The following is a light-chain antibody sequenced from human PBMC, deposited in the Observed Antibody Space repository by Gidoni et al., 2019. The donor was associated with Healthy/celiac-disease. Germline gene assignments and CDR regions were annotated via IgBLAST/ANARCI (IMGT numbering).Light chain of an antibody. CDR3: QKYNTAPLT. CDR1: QGVSNY. Sequence: DIQMTQSPSSLSASVGDRVTITCRAGQGVSNYLAWYQQRPGKVPKLLIYAASILQSGVPSRFSGSGSGTDFTLTISSLQPEDVATYFCQKYNTAPLTFGGGTKVEIK. J-gene: IGKJ4*01. CDR2: AAS. V-gene: IGKV1-27*01.